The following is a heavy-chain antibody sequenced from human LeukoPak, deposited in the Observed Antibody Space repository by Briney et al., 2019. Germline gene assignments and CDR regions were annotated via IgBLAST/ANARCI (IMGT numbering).Heavy chain of an antibody. CDR1: GYTLTELS. CDR2: FDPEDGET. D-gene: IGHD3-22*01. J-gene: IGHJ1*01. V-gene: IGHV1-24*01. Sequence: SVKVSCKVSGYTLTELSMLWVRQAPGKGLEWMGGFDPEDGETIYAQKFQGRVTVTEDTSTDTAYMELSSLRSEDTAVYYCATDPDYYDSSGYYSQHWGQGTLVTVSS. CDR3: ATDPDYYDSSGYYSQH.